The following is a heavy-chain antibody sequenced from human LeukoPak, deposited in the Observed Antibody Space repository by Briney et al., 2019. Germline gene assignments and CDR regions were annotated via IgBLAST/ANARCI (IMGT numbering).Heavy chain of an antibody. D-gene: IGHD6-19*01. CDR3: ARQGAVAGIFDY. V-gene: IGHV4-34*01. Sequence: SETLSLTCAVYGGSFSGYYWSWIRQPPGKGLEWIGEINDSGSTNYNPSLKSRVTISVDTSKNQFSLKLSSVTAADTAVYYCARQGAVAGIFDYWGQGTLVTVSS. J-gene: IGHJ4*02. CDR2: INDSGST. CDR1: GGSFSGYY.